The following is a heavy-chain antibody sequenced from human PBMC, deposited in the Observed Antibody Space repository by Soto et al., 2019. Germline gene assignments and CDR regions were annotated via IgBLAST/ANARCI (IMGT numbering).Heavy chain of an antibody. J-gene: IGHJ6*02. CDR2: IHYTGST. CDR3: ARVDILTVYGCMDV. Sequence: SETLSLTCTVSGGSISSYYWSWIRQPPGKGLEWIGYIHYTGSTNYNPSLRSRITISVDTSKNQFSLKLNSVTAADTAVYYCARVDILTVYGCMDVWGQGTTVTVSS. CDR1: GGSISSYY. V-gene: IGHV4-59*08. D-gene: IGHD3-9*01.